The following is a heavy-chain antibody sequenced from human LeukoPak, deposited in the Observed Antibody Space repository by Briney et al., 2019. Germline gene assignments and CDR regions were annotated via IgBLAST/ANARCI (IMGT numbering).Heavy chain of an antibody. D-gene: IGHD3-22*01. CDR3: AKYYYDSSGSESAFDI. V-gene: IGHV3-23*01. CDR1: GFTFSSYA. CDR2: ISGSGGST. J-gene: IGHJ3*02. Sequence: GGSLRLSCAASGFTFSSYAMSWVRQAPGKGLEWVSAISGSGGSTYYADSVKGRFTISRDNSKNTLYLQMNSLRAEDTAVYYCAKYYYDSSGSESAFDIWGQGTMVTVSS.